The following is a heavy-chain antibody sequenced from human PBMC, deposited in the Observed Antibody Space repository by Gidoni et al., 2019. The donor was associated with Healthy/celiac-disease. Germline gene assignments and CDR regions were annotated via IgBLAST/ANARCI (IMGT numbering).Heavy chain of an antibody. V-gene: IGHV4-30-4*01. CDR3: ARDPRIAAAGTGDAFDI. J-gene: IGHJ3*02. CDR1: GGSISSGDYY. D-gene: IGHD6-13*01. CDR2: IYYSRST. Sequence: QVQLQESGPGLVKPSQTLSLTCTVSGGSISSGDYYWSWIRQPPGKGLEWIGYIYYSRSTYYNPSLKSRVTISVDTSKNQFSLKLSSVTAADTAVYYCARDPRIAAAGTGDAFDIWGQGTMVTVSS.